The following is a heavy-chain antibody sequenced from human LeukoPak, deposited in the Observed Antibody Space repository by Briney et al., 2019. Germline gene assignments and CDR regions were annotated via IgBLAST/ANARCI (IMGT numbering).Heavy chain of an antibody. D-gene: IGHD2-2*01. CDR2: INPNSGGT. V-gene: IGHV1-2*02. J-gene: IGHJ4*02. CDR1: GYTFTGYY. Sequence: ASVKVSCKASGYTFTGYYMHWVRQAPGQGLEWMGWINPNSGGTNYAQKFQGRVTMTRHTSISTAYMELSRLRSDDTAVYYCARGRGVVVVPAATEKFDYWGQGTLVTVSS. CDR3: ARGRGVVVVPAATEKFDY.